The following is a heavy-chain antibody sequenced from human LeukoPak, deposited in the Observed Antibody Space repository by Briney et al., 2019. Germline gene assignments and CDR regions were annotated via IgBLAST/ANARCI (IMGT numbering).Heavy chain of an antibody. D-gene: IGHD5-18*01. CDR3: ARGNSYGSDYYYYGMDV. V-gene: IGHV4-34*01. CDR2: INHSGST. Sequence: SETLPLTCAVYGGSFSGYYWSWIRQPPGKGLEWIGEINHSGSTNYNPSLKSRVTISVDTSKNQFSLKLSSVTAADTAVYYCARGNSYGSDYYYYGMDVWGQGTTVTVSS. CDR1: GGSFSGYY. J-gene: IGHJ6*02.